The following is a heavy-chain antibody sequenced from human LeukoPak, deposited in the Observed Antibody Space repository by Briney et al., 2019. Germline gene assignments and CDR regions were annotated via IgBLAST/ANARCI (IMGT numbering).Heavy chain of an antibody. D-gene: IGHD6-13*01. CDR3: ARAAAGAEYFQH. J-gene: IGHJ1*01. V-gene: IGHV4-30-2*01. Sequence: SETLSLTCAVYGGSFSGYSWSWIRQPPGKGLEWIGYIYHSGSTYYNPSLKSRVTVSVDRSKNQFSLKLSSVTAADTAVYYCARAAAGAEYFQHWGQGTLVTVSS. CDR1: GGSFSGYS. CDR2: IYHSGST.